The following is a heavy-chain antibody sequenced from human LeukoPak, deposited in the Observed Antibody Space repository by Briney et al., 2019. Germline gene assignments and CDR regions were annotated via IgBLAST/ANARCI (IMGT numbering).Heavy chain of an antibody. J-gene: IGHJ4*02. CDR3: AKEARSGDY. Sequence: GGSLRLSCTASGFTFSSYAMHWVRQAPGKGLEYVSAISSNGGSTYYANSVKGRFTISRDNSKNTLYLQMNSLRAEDTAVYYCAKEARSGDYWGQGTLVTVSS. D-gene: IGHD5-12*01. CDR1: GFTFSSYA. CDR2: ISSNGGST. V-gene: IGHV3-64*01.